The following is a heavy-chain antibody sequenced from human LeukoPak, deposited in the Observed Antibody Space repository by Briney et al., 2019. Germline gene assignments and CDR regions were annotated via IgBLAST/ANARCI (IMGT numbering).Heavy chain of an antibody. Sequence: SETLSLTCAVYGGSFSGYYWSWIRQPPGKGLEWIGEINHSGSTNYNPSLKSRVTISVDTSKNQFSLKLSSVTAADTAVYYCARALLGTNWEIFDSWGQGTLVTVSS. D-gene: IGHD1-1*01. CDR1: GGSFSGYY. CDR3: ARALLGTNWEIFDS. V-gene: IGHV4-34*01. CDR2: INHSGST. J-gene: IGHJ4*02.